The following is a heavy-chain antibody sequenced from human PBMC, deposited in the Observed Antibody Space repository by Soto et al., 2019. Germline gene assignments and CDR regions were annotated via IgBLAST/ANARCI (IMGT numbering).Heavy chain of an antibody. D-gene: IGHD4-17*01. V-gene: IGHV4-59*01. CDR2: IYYSGST. Sequence: SGPLSLPCTAPGGPISSYYWTWTRKPPGKGLEWIGYIYYSGSTNYNPSLKSRVTITVDTSKNQFSLKQSTVTAADTAVYYCASSPRLYGDYAVPGRKEYFQHWGQGTLVTVSS. CDR3: ASSPRLYGDYAVPGRKEYFQH. J-gene: IGHJ1*01. CDR1: GGPISSYY.